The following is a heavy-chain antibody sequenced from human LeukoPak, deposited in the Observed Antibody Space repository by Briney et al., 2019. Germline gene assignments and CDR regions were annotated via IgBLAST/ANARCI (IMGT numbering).Heavy chain of an antibody. Sequence: PGGSLRLSCAASGFTFDDYGMSWVRQAPGKGPEWVSGINWNGGSTGYADSVKGRFTISRDNAKNSLYLQMNSLRAEDTALYYCARDRITMVRGVIISDWFDPWGQGTLVTVSS. D-gene: IGHD3-10*01. CDR3: ARDRITMVRGVIISDWFDP. J-gene: IGHJ5*02. CDR2: INWNGGST. CDR1: GFTFDDYG. V-gene: IGHV3-20*04.